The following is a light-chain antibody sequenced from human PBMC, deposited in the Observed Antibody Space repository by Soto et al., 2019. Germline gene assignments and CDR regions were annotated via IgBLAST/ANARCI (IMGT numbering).Light chain of an antibody. J-gene: IGLJ3*02. CDR1: RSNIGRNA. CDR3: SSWDDSLKGVV. Sequence: QSVLTQPPSASGTPGQRVTLSCSGSRSNIGRNAVNWYQQLPGTAPQLLVYSNDRRPPGVPDRFSGSKSGTSGSLAISGLQSEDEAEYYCSSWDDSLKGVVFGGGTKLTVL. CDR2: SND. V-gene: IGLV1-44*01.